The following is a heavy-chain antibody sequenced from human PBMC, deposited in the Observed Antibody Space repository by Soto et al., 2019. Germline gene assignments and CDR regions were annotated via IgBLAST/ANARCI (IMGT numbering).Heavy chain of an antibody. J-gene: IGHJ4*02. V-gene: IGHV3-23*01. Sequence: EVQLLESGGGLVQPGGSLRLSCAASGFTFSSYAMSWVRQAPGKGLEWVSAISGSGGSTYYADSVKGRFTISRDNSKNTLYLQMNSLRAEDTAVYYCAKGLTMIVVVIPYIPYFDYWGQGTLVTVSS. CDR2: ISGSGGST. CDR3: AKGLTMIVVVIPYIPYFDY. CDR1: GFTFSSYA. D-gene: IGHD3-22*01.